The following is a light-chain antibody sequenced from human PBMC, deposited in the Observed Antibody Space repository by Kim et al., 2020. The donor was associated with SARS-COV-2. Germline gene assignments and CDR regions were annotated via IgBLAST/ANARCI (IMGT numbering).Light chain of an antibody. J-gene: IGKJ4*01. CDR3: QKYNNAPLT. V-gene: IGKV1-27*01. CDR1: QGIYNY. CDR2: AAS. Sequence: ASVGDRVTITCRASQGIYNYLAWYQQIPGKVPKLLIYAASTLQSGVPSRFSGSGSGTDFTLTISSLQPEDVATYYCQKYNNAPLTFGGGTKVDIK.